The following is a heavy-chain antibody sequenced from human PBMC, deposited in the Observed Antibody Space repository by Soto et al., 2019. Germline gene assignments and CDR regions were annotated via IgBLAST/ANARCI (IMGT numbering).Heavy chain of an antibody. Sequence: GGSLILSCAASGFTFSSYSMNWVRQAPGKGLEWVSSISSSSSYIYYADSVKGRFTISRDNAKNSLYLQMNSLRAEDTAVYYCARDQPGYSYGYGLGYWGQGTLVTSPQ. J-gene: IGHJ4*02. CDR2: ISSSSSYI. D-gene: IGHD5-18*01. CDR3: ARDQPGYSYGYGLGY. CDR1: GFTFSSYS. V-gene: IGHV3-21*01.